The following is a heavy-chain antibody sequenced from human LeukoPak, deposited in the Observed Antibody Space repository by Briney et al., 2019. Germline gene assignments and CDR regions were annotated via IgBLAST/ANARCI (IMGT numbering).Heavy chain of an antibody. CDR1: GGSISSYY. Sequence: PSETLSLTCTVSGGSISSYYWSWIRQPAGKGLEWIGRIYTSGSTNYNPSLKSRVTMSVDTSQNQFSLKLSSVTAADTAVYYCARDRGIAAASDAFDIWGQGTMVTVSS. V-gene: IGHV4-4*07. J-gene: IGHJ3*02. CDR2: IYTSGST. D-gene: IGHD6-13*01. CDR3: ARDRGIAAASDAFDI.